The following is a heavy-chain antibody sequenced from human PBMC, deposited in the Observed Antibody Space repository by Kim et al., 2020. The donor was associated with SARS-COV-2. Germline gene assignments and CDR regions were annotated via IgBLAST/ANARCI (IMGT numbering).Heavy chain of an antibody. J-gene: IGHJ4*02. Sequence: VRGRFTIARDNSGGRLYLQMNSLRAEDTAIYYCAKDGEGWLTTGWYYFDNWGQGTLVTVSS. D-gene: IGHD6-19*01. CDR3: AKDGEGWLTTGWYYFDN. V-gene: IGHV3-23*01.